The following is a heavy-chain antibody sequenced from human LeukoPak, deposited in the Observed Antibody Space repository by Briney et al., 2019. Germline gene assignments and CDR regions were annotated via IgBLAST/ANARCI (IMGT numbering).Heavy chain of an antibody. CDR2: TNWDGGRT. J-gene: IGHJ4*02. V-gene: IGHV3-20*04. CDR3: ARAGLYNWNYEGTAYFDY. Sequence: PGGSLRLSCAASGFTFDDYAMSWVRQTPGKGLEWVSGTNWDGGRTGYADSVKGRFTISRDNAKNSLYLQMNSLRAEDTALYYCARAGLYNWNYEGTAYFDYWGQGTLVTVSS. CDR1: GFTFDDYA. D-gene: IGHD1-7*01.